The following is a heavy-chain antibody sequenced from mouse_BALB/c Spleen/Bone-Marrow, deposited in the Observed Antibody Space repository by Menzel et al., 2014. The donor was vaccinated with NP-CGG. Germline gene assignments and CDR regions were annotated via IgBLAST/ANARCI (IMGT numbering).Heavy chain of an antibody. V-gene: IGHV4-1*02. Sequence: DVMLVESGGGLVQPGGSLKLSCAASGFDFSRYWMSWVRQAPGKGLEWIGEINPDSSTINYTPSLKDKFIISRDNAKNTLYLRLNKVRSEDTALYYCVRLDYYGYLNYWGQGTTLTVSS. J-gene: IGHJ2*01. D-gene: IGHD1-1*01. CDR1: GFDFSRYW. CDR3: VRLDYYGYLNY. CDR2: INPDSSTI.